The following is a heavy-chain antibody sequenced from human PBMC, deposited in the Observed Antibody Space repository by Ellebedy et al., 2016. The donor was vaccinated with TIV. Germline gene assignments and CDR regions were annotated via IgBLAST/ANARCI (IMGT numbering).Heavy chain of an antibody. D-gene: IGHD2-15*01. Sequence: PGGSLRLSCTASGFTFGDYAMSWVRQAPGKGLEWVGFIRSKAYGGTTEYAASVKGRFTISRDDSKSIAYLQMNSLKTEDTAVYYCTRVVEPLLPVYFDYWGQGTLVTVSS. V-gene: IGHV3-49*04. CDR1: GFTFGDYA. CDR3: TRVVEPLLPVYFDY. J-gene: IGHJ4*02. CDR2: IRSKAYGGTT.